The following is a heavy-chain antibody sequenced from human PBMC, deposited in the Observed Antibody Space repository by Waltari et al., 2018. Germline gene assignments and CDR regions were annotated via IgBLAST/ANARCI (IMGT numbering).Heavy chain of an antibody. CDR2: IIPIFGTA. CDR1: GGTFSSYA. D-gene: IGHD2-15*01. CDR3: ARGLPVVVVAATLRGFDP. Sequence: QVQLVQSGAEVKKPGSSVKVSCKASGGTFSSYAISWVRQAPGQGLEWMGGIIPIFGTANYAQKFQGRVTMTRNTSISTAYMELSSLRSEDTAVYYCARGLPVVVVAATLRGFDPWGQGTLVTVSS. J-gene: IGHJ5*02. V-gene: IGHV1-69*06.